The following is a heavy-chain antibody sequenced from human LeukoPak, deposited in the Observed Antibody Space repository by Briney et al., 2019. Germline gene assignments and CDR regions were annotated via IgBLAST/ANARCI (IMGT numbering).Heavy chain of an antibody. CDR2: ISWNGGSI. D-gene: IGHD3-22*01. V-gene: IGHV3-9*01. Sequence: QPGRSLRLSCAASGFTFDDYAMHWVRQAPGKGLEWVSGISWNGGSIGYADSVKGRFTISRDNAKNSLYLQMNSLRAEDTALYYCAKANYYDSSGYYYYFDYWGQGTLVTVSS. CDR1: GFTFDDYA. J-gene: IGHJ4*02. CDR3: AKANYYDSSGYYYYFDY.